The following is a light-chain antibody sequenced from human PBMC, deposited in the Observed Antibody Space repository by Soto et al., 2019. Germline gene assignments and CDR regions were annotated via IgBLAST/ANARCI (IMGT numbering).Light chain of an antibody. CDR2: GAS. J-gene: IGKJ5*01. CDR1: QSVSSSY. Sequence: EIVLTQSPVTLSLSPGERATLSCRASQSVSSSYLAWYQQKPGQAPRLLIYGASSRATGIPDRFSGSGSGTEFTLTISSLQSEDFAVYYCQQYNNWPPAITFGQGTRLEIK. CDR3: QQYNNWPPAIT. V-gene: IGKV3-20*01.